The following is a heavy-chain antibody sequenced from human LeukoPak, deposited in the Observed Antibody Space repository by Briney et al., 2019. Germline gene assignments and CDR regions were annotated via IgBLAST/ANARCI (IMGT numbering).Heavy chain of an antibody. CDR3: ASSGGMSYYDSSGSSHYMDV. CDR2: INPSGGST. Sequence: ASVKVSCKASGYTFTSYAMHWVRQAPGQGLEWMGIINPSGGSTSYAQKFQGRVTMTRDMSTSTVYMELSSLRSEDTAVYYCASSGGMSYYDSSGSSHYMDVWGKGTTVTVSS. J-gene: IGHJ6*03. D-gene: IGHD3-22*01. CDR1: GYTFTSYA. V-gene: IGHV1-46*01.